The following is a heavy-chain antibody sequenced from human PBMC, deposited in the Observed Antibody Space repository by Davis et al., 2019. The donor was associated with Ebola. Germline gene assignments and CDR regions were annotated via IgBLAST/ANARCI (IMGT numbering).Heavy chain of an antibody. Sequence: GGSLRLSCAASGFTFDDYAMHWVRQAPGKGLEWVSLISGDGGSTYYADSVKGRFTISRDNSKNTLYLQMNSLRAEDTAVYYCTGSGAIDYWGQGTLVTVSS. CDR3: TGSGAIDY. CDR1: GFTFDDYA. D-gene: IGHD3-10*01. V-gene: IGHV3-43*02. CDR2: ISGDGGST. J-gene: IGHJ4*02.